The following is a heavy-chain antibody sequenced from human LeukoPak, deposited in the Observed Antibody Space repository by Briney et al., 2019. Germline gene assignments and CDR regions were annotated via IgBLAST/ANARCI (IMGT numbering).Heavy chain of an antibody. CDR2: ISDTGEST. CDR1: GFTFSTHA. V-gene: IGHV3-23*01. CDR3: AKLIGDYNGNSGS. J-gene: IGHJ5*02. Sequence: SGGSLRLSCAASGFTFSTHAMSWVRQVSGKGPEWVSSISDTGESTYYADYVKGRFTISRDNSKNTLYLQMNSLRAEDTAVYNCAKLIGDYNGNSGSWGQGTLVTVSS. D-gene: IGHD4-23*01.